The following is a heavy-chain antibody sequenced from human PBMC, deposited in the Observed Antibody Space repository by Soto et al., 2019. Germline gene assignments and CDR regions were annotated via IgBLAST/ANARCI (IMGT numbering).Heavy chain of an antibody. V-gene: IGHV3-23*01. CDR3: AKGGGPVTTFLNY. J-gene: IGHJ4*02. D-gene: IGHD4-17*01. CDR1: GFTFSSYA. Sequence: GGSLRLSCAASGFTFSSYAMSWVRQAPGKGLEWLSAISGSGGSTYYADSVKGRFTISRDNSKNTLYLQMNSLRAEDTAVYYCAKGGGPVTTFLNYWGQGTLVTVSS. CDR2: ISGSGGST.